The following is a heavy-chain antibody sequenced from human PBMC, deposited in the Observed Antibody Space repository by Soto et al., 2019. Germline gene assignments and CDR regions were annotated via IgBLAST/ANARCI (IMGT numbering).Heavy chain of an antibody. J-gene: IGHJ6*02. V-gene: IGHV3-23*01. CDR1: GFTTSSYA. D-gene: IGHD6-13*01. CDR2: ISASGDGT. Sequence: GGSLRLSCAASGFTTSSYAMSRVRQAPGKGLEWVSTISASGDGTYYADSVKGRFTISRDNSKNTLYLQMNSLRAEDTAVYYCARLPGIAAAGKKDYYYYGMDVWGQGTTVTVSS. CDR3: ARLPGIAAAGKKDYYYYGMDV.